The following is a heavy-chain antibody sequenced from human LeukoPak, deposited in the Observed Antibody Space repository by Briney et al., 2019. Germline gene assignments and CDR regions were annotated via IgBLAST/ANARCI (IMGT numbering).Heavy chain of an antibody. J-gene: IGHJ4*02. CDR2: ISYDGSNK. D-gene: IGHD3-3*01. CDR1: GGSISSYY. CDR3: ARDLDLYYFDY. Sequence: LSLTCTVSGGSISSYYWSWVRQAPGKGLEWVAVISYDGSNKYYADSVKGRFTISRDNSKNTLYLQMNSLRAEDTAVYYCARDLDLYYFDYWGQGTLVTVSS. V-gene: IGHV3-30-3*01.